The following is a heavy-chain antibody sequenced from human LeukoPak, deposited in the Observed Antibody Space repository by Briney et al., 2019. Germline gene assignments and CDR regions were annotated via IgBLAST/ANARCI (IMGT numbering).Heavy chain of an antibody. V-gene: IGHV4-61*02. Sequence: SQTLSLTCTVSGGSISSGSYYWNWIRQPAGKGLEWIGRFYSGSMDYNPSLKSRVTISVDTSKNQFSLRLSPVTAADTAVYYCARGMGTLGDWGQGTLVTVSS. CDR2: FYSGSM. CDR3: ARGMGTLGD. D-gene: IGHD3-16*01. CDR1: GGSISSGSYY. J-gene: IGHJ4*02.